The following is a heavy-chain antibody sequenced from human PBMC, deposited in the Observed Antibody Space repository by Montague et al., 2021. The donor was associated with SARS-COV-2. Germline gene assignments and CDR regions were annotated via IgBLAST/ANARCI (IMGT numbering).Heavy chain of an antibody. CDR2: MHDSGTA. V-gene: IGHV4-59*08. J-gene: IGHJ4*02. CDR3: TRLPRGSGTWGYFDY. Sequence: SETLSPTCTVSDGSIRSYYWNWMRQTPGKGLEWIGYMHDSGTANXNPSLRSRVTLMVDASRNQFSLELSSVTAADTAMYYCTRLPRGSGTWGYFDYWAQGTLVTVSS. CDR1: DGSIRSYY. D-gene: IGHD3-10*01.